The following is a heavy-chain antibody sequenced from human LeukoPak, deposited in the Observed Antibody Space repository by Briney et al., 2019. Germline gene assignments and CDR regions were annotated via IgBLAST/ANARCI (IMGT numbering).Heavy chain of an antibody. CDR3: AKDLMTTVTTNALDY. V-gene: IGHV3-30*02. D-gene: IGHD4-11*01. J-gene: IGHJ4*02. CDR1: GFTFSSYG. CDR2: IRYDGSNK. Sequence: GGSLRLSCAASGFTFSSYGMHWVRQAPGKGLEWVAFIRYDGSNKYYADSVKGRFTISRDNSKNTLYLQMNSLRAEDTAAYYCAKDLMTTVTTNALDYWGQGTLVTVSS.